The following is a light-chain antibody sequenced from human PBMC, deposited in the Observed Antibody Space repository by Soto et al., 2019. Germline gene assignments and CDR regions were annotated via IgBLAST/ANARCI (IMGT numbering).Light chain of an antibody. CDR3: QQYNTWHPKMA. J-gene: IGKJ1*01. CDR2: GAS. V-gene: IGKV3-15*01. CDR1: QSVSSD. Sequence: VVTQPLAIPSVIPGETATLSCRASQSVSSDLAWYQQRPGQAPRLLIYGASTRATGIPARFRGSGSGTEFRLTISSLQSEDFATYYCQQYNTWHPKMAFGRGTKVDIK.